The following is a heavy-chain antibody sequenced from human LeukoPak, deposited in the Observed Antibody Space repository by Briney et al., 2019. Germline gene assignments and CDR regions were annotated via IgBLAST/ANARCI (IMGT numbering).Heavy chain of an antibody. CDR1: GFTFSRYG. CDR3: ARDPGVTTFYFDS. J-gene: IGHJ4*02. Sequence: PGGSLRLSCVASGFTFSRYGMHWIRQAPGKGLEGVAVIWFDGSKRYYADSVKGRFTISRDDSKNMLYLQMNSLRVEDTAIYYSARDPGVTTFYFDSWGQGALVTVSS. D-gene: IGHD4-17*01. CDR2: IWFDGSKR. V-gene: IGHV3-33*01.